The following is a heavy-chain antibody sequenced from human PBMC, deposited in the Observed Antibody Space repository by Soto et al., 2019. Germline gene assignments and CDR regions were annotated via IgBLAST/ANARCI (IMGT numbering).Heavy chain of an antibody. D-gene: IGHD4-4*01. CDR2: IGTAGDT. CDR3: ARSLQGYYYYGMDV. V-gene: IGHV3-13*01. Sequence: GGSLRLSCAASGFTFSSYDMHWVRQATGKGLEWVSAIGTAGDTYYPGSVKGRFTISRENAKNSLYLHMNSLRAEDTAVYYCARSLQGYYYYGMDVWGQGTTVTVSS. CDR1: GFTFSSYD. J-gene: IGHJ6*02.